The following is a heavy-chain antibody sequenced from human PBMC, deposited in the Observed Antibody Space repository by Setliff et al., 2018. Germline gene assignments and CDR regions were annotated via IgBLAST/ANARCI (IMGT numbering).Heavy chain of an antibody. J-gene: IGHJ4*02. D-gene: IGHD4-17*01. V-gene: IGHV5-51*01. CDR3: ARLATDYGDYESLNYFDY. Sequence: PGASLTISCKGSGYSFTSYWIGWVRQMPGKGLEWMGIIYPGDSDTRYSPSFQGQVTISADKSISTAYLQWSSLKASDTAMYYCARLATDYGDYESLNYFDYWRQGTLVTVSS. CDR1: GYSFTSYW. CDR2: IYPGDSDT.